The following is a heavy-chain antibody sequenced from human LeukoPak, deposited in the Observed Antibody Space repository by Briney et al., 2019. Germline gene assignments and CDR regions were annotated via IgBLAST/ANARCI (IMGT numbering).Heavy chain of an antibody. D-gene: IGHD1-7*01. J-gene: IGHJ3*02. Sequence: ASVKVSCKVSGYTLTELSMHWVRQAPGKGLEWMGGFDPEDGETIYAQKFQGRVTMTEDTSTDTAYMELSSLRSEDTAVYYCAARNYRSNAFGIWGQGTMVTVSS. V-gene: IGHV1-24*01. CDR2: FDPEDGET. CDR3: AARNYRSNAFGI. CDR1: GYTLTELS.